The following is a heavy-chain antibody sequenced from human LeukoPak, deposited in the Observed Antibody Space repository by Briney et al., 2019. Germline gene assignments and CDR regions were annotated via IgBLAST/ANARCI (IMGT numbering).Heavy chain of an antibody. CDR3: ARVLAAGSLIFAFDI. CDR1: GFTFSNYA. V-gene: IGHV3-30*01. CDR2: ISYDGSNK. J-gene: IGHJ3*02. D-gene: IGHD6-13*01. Sequence: PGGSLRLSCAASGFTFSNYAMSWVRQAPGKGLEWVAVISYDGSNKYYADSVKGRFTISRDNSKNTLYLQMNSLRAEDTAVYYCARVLAAGSLIFAFDIWGQGTMVTVSS.